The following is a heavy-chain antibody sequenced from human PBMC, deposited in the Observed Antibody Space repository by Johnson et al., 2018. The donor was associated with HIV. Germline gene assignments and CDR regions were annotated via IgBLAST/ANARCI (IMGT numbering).Heavy chain of an antibody. CDR1: GFTFSSYW. CDR2: IKQDGSEK. J-gene: IGHJ3*02. CDR3: ARVEGGSSSNAFDI. V-gene: IGHV3-7*02. Sequence: VQLVESGGGVVQPGGSLRLSCAASGFTFSSYWMSWVRQAPGKGLEWVANIKQDGSEKYYADSVKGRFTISRDNSKNTLYLQMNSLRAEDTAVYYCARVEGGSSSNAFDIWGQGTMVTVSS. D-gene: IGHD6-13*01.